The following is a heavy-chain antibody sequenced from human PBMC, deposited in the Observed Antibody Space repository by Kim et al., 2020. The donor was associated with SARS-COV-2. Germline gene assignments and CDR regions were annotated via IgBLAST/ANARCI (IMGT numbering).Heavy chain of an antibody. CDR1: GGSISSYY. V-gene: IGHV4-59*08. CDR3: ARHGVVYSGSYHNYYYMDV. CDR2: IYYSGST. Sequence: SETLSLTCTVSGGSISSYYWSWIRQPPGKGLEWIGYIYYSGSTNYNPSLKSRVTISVDTSKNQFSLKLSSVTAADTAVYYCARHGVVYSGSYHNYYYMDVWGRGTTVTVSS. D-gene: IGHD1-26*01. J-gene: IGHJ6*03.